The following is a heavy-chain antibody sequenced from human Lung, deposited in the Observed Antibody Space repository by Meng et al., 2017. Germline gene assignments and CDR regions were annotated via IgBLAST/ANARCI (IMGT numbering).Heavy chain of an antibody. CDR1: VYTFTSYA. V-gene: IGHV1-3*01. D-gene: IGHD2-21*02. Sequence: AQFVQSGAEVKKPGASVKVSCKASVYTFTSYAMHWVRQAPGQRLEWMGWINAGNGNTKYSQKFQGRVTITRDTSASTAYMELSSLRSEDTAVYYCARGDYCGGDCYWFDYWGQGTLVTVSS. CDR3: ARGDYCGGDCYWFDY. CDR2: INAGNGNT. J-gene: IGHJ4*02.